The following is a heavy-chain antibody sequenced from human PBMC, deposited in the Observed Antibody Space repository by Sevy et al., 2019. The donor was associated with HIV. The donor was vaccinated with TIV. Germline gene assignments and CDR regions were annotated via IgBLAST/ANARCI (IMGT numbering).Heavy chain of an antibody. Sequence: GGSLRLSCAASGFTFSIYAMSWVRQAPGKGLEWVSAISGSGGSTYNADSAQGRFTISKDNSKNTRYLQMNSLRAEETAVYYCAKDSQGYDSSLFDYWGQGTLVTVSS. V-gene: IGHV3-23*01. CDR2: ISGSGGST. D-gene: IGHD3-22*01. CDR3: AKDSQGYDSSLFDY. J-gene: IGHJ4*02. CDR1: GFTFSIYA.